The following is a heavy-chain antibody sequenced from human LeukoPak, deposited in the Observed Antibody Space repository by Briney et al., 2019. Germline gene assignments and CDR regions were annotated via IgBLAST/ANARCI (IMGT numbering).Heavy chain of an antibody. D-gene: IGHD4-17*01. J-gene: IGHJ4*02. CDR1: GFTFSSCA. CDR3: ASGDGDSNGLEY. V-gene: IGHV3-30-3*01. Sequence: GGSLRLSCAASGFTFSSCAMHWVRQAPGKGLEWVAVISYDGSNKYYADSVKGRFTISRDNSKNTLYLQMNSLRAEDTAVYYCASGDGDSNGLEYWGQGTLVTVSS. CDR2: ISYDGSNK.